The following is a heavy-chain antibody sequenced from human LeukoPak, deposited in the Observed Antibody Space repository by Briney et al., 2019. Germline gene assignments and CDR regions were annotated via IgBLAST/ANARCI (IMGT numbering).Heavy chain of an antibody. J-gene: IGHJ6*02. D-gene: IGHD2-2*01. V-gene: IGHV3-21*04. CDR2: ISSSSSYI. CDR1: GFTFSSYS. CDR3: AKGMEWVVVPAALDV. Sequence: PGGSLRLSCAASGFTFSSYSMNWVRQAPGKGLEWVSSISSSSSYIYYADSVKGRFTISRDNAKNSLYLQMNSLRPEDTALYYCAKGMEWVVVPAALDVWGQGTTVSVSS.